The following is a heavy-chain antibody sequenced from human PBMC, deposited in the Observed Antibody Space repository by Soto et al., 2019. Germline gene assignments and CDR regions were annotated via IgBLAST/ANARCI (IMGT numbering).Heavy chain of an antibody. CDR1: GGSFSGYY. Sequence: VHLQQWGAGLLKPSETLSLTCAVYGGSFSGYYWSWLRQPPVKVLEWIGEITHSVRTNYNPSLKSRVPISGDSSKSQFSLELSSVTAADPAVYYCASGVLYYYDGSGYYDYYYGRDFWGQWSTVTVSS. D-gene: IGHD3-22*01. CDR3: ASGVLYYYDGSGYYDYYYGRDF. J-gene: IGHJ6*02. V-gene: IGHV4-34*01. CDR2: ITHSVRT.